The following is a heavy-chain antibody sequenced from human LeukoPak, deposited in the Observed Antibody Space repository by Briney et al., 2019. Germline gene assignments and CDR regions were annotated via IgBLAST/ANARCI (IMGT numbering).Heavy chain of an antibody. V-gene: IGHV1-2*02. CDR2: INPNSGGT. CDR1: GYTFTGYY. Sequence: ASVKVSCKASGYTFTGYYMHWVRQAPGQGLEWMGWINPNSGGTNYAQKFQGRVTMTRDTSTSTAYMELSRLRSDDTAVYYCARGGRGIVLMVYAIRKYFDYWGQGTLVTVSS. D-gene: IGHD2-8*01. J-gene: IGHJ4*02. CDR3: ARGGRGIVLMVYAIRKYFDY.